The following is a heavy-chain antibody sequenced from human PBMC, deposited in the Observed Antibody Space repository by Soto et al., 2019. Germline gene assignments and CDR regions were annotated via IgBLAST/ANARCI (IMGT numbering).Heavy chain of an antibody. CDR2: ISTYNGNT. CDR1: GYIFTNYD. V-gene: IGHV1-18*01. CDR3: ARGAEVDY. D-gene: IGHD6-25*01. Sequence: QVQMVQSGAEVKKPGASVKVSCKPSGYIFTNYDITWVRQAPGQGLEWVGWISTYNGNTNFAQKVQDRVTLTTDTSTSTAYMELSNLRSDDTAVYYCARGAEVDYWGQGTLVTVSS. J-gene: IGHJ4*02.